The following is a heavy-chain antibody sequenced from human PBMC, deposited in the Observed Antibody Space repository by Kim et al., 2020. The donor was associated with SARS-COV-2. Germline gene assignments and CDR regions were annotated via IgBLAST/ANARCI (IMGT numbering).Heavy chain of an antibody. V-gene: IGHV3-30*07. J-gene: IGHJ4*02. D-gene: IGHD6-13*01. CDR3: ARGDSSSWYEYYFDS. Sequence: DTGKGRYTIPRDNPKNTLYLQLNSMRAEYTAVYYCARGDSSSWYEYYFDSWGQGTLVTVSS.